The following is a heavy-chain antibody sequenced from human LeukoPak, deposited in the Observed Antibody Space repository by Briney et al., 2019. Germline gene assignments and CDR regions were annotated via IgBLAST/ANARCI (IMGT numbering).Heavy chain of an antibody. CDR3: AGQFFLFGRYFDL. V-gene: IGHV4-34*01. Sequence: SETLSLTCAVYGGSFSGYYWSWIRQPPGKGLEWIGEINHSGSTNYNPSLKSRVTISVDTSKNQFSLKLSSVTAADTAVYYCAGQFFLFGRYFDLWGRGTLVTVSS. CDR2: INHSGST. CDR1: GGSFSGYY. D-gene: IGHD3-10*02. J-gene: IGHJ2*01.